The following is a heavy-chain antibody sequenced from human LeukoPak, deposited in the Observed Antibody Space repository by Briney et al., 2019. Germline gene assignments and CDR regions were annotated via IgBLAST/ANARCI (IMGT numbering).Heavy chain of an antibody. J-gene: IGHJ4*02. Sequence: GGSLRLSCVASGFTFSSRDWMTWVRQAPGKGLEWVSFTYSDNTHYSDSVKGRFTISRDNSKNTLYLQMNSLRAEDTAVYYCARRAGAYSHPYDYWGQGTLVTVSS. CDR3: ARRAGAYSHPYDY. CDR2: TYSDNT. CDR1: GFTFSSRDW. V-gene: IGHV3-53*01. D-gene: IGHD4/OR15-4a*01.